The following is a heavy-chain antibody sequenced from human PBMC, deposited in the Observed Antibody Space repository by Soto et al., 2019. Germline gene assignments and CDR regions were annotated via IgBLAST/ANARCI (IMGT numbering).Heavy chain of an antibody. CDR2: INAGNGNT. CDR1: GYTFTSYA. V-gene: IGHV1-3*01. D-gene: IGHD1-26*01. Sequence: GASVKVSCKASGYTFTSYARHWVRQAPGQRLEWMGWINAGNGNTKYSQKFQGRVTITRDTSASTAYMELSSLRSEDTAVYYCARGGSLYWYFDLWGRGTLVTVPQ. J-gene: IGHJ2*01. CDR3: ARGGSLYWYFDL.